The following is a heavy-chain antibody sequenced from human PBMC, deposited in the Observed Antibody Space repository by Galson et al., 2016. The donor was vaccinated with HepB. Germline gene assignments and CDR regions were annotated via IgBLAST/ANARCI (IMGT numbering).Heavy chain of an antibody. Sequence: SLRLSCAASGFTFRDYGMTWVRQAPGKGLEVVSSISRSGDSTDYADSVKGRFTISRDNSKNTLYLQMNRLTADDTAIYYCVQGSTAPAVWCKGTTVTVTS. D-gene: IGHD2-2*01. V-gene: IGHV3-23*01. CDR1: GFTFRDYG. CDR3: VQGSTAPAV. CDR2: ISRSGDST. J-gene: IGHJ6*04.